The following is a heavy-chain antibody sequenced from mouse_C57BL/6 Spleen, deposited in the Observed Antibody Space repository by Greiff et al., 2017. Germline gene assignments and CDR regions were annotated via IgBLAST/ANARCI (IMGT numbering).Heavy chain of an antibody. Sequence: QVHVKQSGAELARPGASVKLSCKASGYTFTSYGISWVKQSTGQGLEWIGEIYPRSGNTYYNEKFKGKATLTADKSSSTAYMELRSLTSEDSAVYFCARCGYDEEGYFDYWGQGTTLTVSS. V-gene: IGHV1-81*01. CDR2: IYPRSGNT. D-gene: IGHD2-2*01. J-gene: IGHJ2*01. CDR1: GYTFTSYG. CDR3: ARCGYDEEGYFDY.